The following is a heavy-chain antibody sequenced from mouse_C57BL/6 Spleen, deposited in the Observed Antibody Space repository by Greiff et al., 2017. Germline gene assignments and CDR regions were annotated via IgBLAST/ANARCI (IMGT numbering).Heavy chain of an antibody. CDR3: ARRDSSGYVEYYFDY. D-gene: IGHD3-2*02. J-gene: IGHJ2*01. Sequence: EVQVVESGGGLVKPGGSLKLSCAASGFTFSDYGMHWVRQAPEKGLEWVAYISSGSSTIYYADTVKGRFTISRDNAKNTLFLQMTSLRSEDTAMYYGARRDSSGYVEYYFDYWGQGTTLTVSS. CDR1: GFTFSDYG. CDR2: ISSGSSTI. V-gene: IGHV5-17*01.